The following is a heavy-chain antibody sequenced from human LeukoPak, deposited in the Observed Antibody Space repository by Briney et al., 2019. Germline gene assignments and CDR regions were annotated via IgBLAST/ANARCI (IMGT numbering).Heavy chain of an antibody. CDR1: GFIVSSNY. J-gene: IGHJ1*01. Sequence: GGSLRLSCAASGFIVSSNYMSWVRQAPGKGLEWVSVMYSGGSTYYADSVKGRFTISRDNSKNTVYLQMNSLRAEDTAVYYCVRLGGATGQYFYHWGQGTRVTVSS. D-gene: IGHD1-26*01. CDR3: VRLGGATGQYFYH. V-gene: IGHV3-53*01. CDR2: MYSGGST.